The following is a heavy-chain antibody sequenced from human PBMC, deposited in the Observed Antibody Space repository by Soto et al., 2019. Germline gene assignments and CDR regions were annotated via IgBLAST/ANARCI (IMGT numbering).Heavy chain of an antibody. Sequence: QVQLQESGPGLVKPSQTLSLTCTVSGGSISSGGYYWSWIRQHPGKGLEWIGYIYYSGSTYYNPSLKSRVTISGDTSKNQFSLKLSSVTAADTAVYYCARDLGDYSNYGWESPPSYGMDVWGQGTTVTVSS. CDR2: IYYSGST. CDR1: GGSISSGGYY. CDR3: ARDLGDYSNYGWESPPSYGMDV. D-gene: IGHD4-4*01. V-gene: IGHV4-31*03. J-gene: IGHJ6*02.